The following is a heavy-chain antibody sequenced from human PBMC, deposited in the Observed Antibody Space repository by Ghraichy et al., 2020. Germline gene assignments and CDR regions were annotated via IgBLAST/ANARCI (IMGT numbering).Heavy chain of an antibody. V-gene: IGHV3-33*01. J-gene: IGHJ6*02. CDR3: AREGPVGGGYVRKSGYYYGLDV. CDR1: GFTFSSYG. CDR2: MWYDGSNK. D-gene: IGHD3-10*02. Sequence: GGSLRLSCAASGFTFSSYGMHWVRQAPGKGLEWVAVMWYDGSNKYYADSVKGRFTISRDNSKNTLYLQMNSLRAEDTAVYYCAREGPVGGGYVRKSGYYYGLDVWGQGTTVTVSS.